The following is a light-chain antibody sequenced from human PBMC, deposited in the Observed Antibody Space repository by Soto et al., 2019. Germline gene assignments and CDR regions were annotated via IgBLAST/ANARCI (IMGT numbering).Light chain of an antibody. Sequence: QAVVTQPPSVSGAPGQRVTISCTGSSSNIGARYDVHWYQQLPGTAPKLLIHGNSNRPSGVPDRFSGSKSGPSASLAITGLQAEDEADYYCQSYDSSLRGYVFGTGTKLTVL. CDR1: SSNIGARYD. CDR3: QSYDSSLRGYV. J-gene: IGLJ1*01. CDR2: GNS. V-gene: IGLV1-40*01.